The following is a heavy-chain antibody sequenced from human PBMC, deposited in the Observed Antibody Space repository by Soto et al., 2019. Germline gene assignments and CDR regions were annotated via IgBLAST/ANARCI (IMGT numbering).Heavy chain of an antibody. Sequence: ASVTVSWKASGYTLTSYGLHWVSQAPGERLEWMAWINTGNGDTKYSQRFQGRVTITRETYASSAYLDLSSLRSEDTAVYYCARGRSQFRAGETRVNYFDYWGQGTLVTVSS. D-gene: IGHD1-26*01. CDR1: GYTLTSYG. CDR3: ARGRSQFRAGETRVNYFDY. CDR2: INTGNGDT. J-gene: IGHJ4*02. V-gene: IGHV1-3*04.